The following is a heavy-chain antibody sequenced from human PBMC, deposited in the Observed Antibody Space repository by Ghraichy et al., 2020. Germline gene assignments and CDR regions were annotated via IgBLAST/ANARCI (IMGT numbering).Heavy chain of an antibody. J-gene: IGHJ4*02. V-gene: IGHV1-8*01. CDR2: MNPNSGNT. CDR3: ARTTSRVIAVAEARDY. D-gene: IGHD6-19*01. CDR1: GYTFTSYD. Sequence: ASVKVSCKASGYTFTSYDINWVRQATGQGLEWMGWMNPNSGNTGYAQKFQGRVTMTRNTSISTAYMELSSLRSEDTAVYYCARTTSRVIAVAEARDYWGQGTLVTVS.